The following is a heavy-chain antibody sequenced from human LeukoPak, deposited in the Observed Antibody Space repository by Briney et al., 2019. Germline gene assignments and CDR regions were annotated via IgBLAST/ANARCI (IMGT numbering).Heavy chain of an antibody. CDR3: TKRQGPTSGSYDYFDP. CDR1: GGSICGNY. D-gene: IGHD1-26*01. Sequence: KPSETLSLTCTVSGGSICGNYWSWIRQPPGQGLEWIAYIHSSGYTNYNPSLKSRVTISVDTSNNQFSLKVTSVTAADTAMYYCTKRQGPTSGSYDYFDPWGQGALVTVSS. J-gene: IGHJ5*02. V-gene: IGHV4-4*09. CDR2: IHSSGYT.